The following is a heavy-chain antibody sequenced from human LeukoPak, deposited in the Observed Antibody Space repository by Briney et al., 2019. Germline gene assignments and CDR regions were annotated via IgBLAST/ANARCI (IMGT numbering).Heavy chain of an antibody. CDR2: IHSNSGGT. J-gene: IGHJ5*02. CDR1: GYTFTRYY. D-gene: IGHD6-19*01. Sequence: GASVKVSCKASGYTFTRYYMHGVRQAPGRGLAWMGWIHSNSGGTNYAQKFQGRVTMTRDTSISTAYMELNTLRSDDTAIYYCARAGPLPYSSDTYNWLDPWGQGTLVTVSS. CDR3: ARAGPLPYSSDTYNWLDP. V-gene: IGHV1-2*02.